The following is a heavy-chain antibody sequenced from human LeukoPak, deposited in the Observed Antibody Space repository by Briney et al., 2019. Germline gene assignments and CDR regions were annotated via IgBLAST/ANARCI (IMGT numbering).Heavy chain of an antibody. V-gene: IGHV3-23*01. CDR2: ISGSGGST. Sequence: GGSLRLSCAASGFTFSSYAMSWVRQAPGKGLEWVSAISGSGGSTYYADSVRGRFTISRDNSKNTLYLQMNSLRAEDTAVYYCAKRVAAAGIFDYWGQGTLVTVSS. J-gene: IGHJ4*02. D-gene: IGHD6-13*01. CDR1: GFTFSSYA. CDR3: AKRVAAAGIFDY.